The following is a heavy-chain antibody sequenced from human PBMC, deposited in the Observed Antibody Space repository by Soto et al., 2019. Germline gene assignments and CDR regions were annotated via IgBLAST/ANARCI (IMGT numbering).Heavy chain of an antibody. CDR3: ARDGQTMVRGGYHNPRFDY. CDR1: GFTFSSYA. V-gene: IGHV3-30-3*01. CDR2: ISYDGSNK. D-gene: IGHD3-10*01. J-gene: IGHJ4*02. Sequence: ESGGGVVQPGRSLRLSCAASGFTFSSYAMHWVRQAPGKGLEWVAVISYDGSNKYYADSVKGRFTISRDNSKNTLYLQMNSLRAEDTAVYYCARDGQTMVRGGYHNPRFDYWGQGTLVTVSS.